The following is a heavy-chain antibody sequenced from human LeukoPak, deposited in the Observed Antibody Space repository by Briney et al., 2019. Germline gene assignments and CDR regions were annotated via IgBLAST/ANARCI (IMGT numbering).Heavy chain of an antibody. D-gene: IGHD2-2*01. CDR3: ARGHRLPTSHY. CDR2: MNPNSGNT. CDR1: GGTFSSYA. Sequence: ASVKVSCKASGGTFSSYAISWVRQATGQGLEWMGWMNPNSGNTGCAQKFQGRVTMTRNTSISTAYMELSSLRSEDTAVYYCARGHRLPTSHYWGQGTLVTVSS. J-gene: IGHJ4*02. V-gene: IGHV1-8*02.